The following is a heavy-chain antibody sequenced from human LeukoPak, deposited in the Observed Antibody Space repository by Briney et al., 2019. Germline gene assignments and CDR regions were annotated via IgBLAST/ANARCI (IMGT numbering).Heavy chain of an antibody. CDR3: ARDMTTVTYAFDI. CDR2: IHYSGST. J-gene: IGHJ3*02. V-gene: IGHV4-59*12. Sequence: SETLSRTCTVSDGSISGYYWSWIRQPPGKALEWIGYIHYSGSTNYNPSLKSRVTISVDTSKNHFSLKLSSVTAADTAVYYCARDMTTVTYAFDIWGQGTMVTVSS. CDR1: DGSISGYY. D-gene: IGHD4-11*01.